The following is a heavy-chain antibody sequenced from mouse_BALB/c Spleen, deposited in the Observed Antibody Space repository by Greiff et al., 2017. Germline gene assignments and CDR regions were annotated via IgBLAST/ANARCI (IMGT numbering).Heavy chain of an antibody. D-gene: IGHD2-1*01. Sequence: EVMLVESGGGLVQPGGSLRLSCATSGFTFTDYYMSWVRQPPGKALEWLGFIRNKANGYTTEYSASVKGRFTISRDNSQSILYLQMNTLRAEDSATYYCARDEDGNYDAMDYWGQGTSVTVSS. J-gene: IGHJ4*01. V-gene: IGHV7-3*02. CDR2: IRNKANGYTT. CDR3: ARDEDGNYDAMDY. CDR1: GFTFTDYY.